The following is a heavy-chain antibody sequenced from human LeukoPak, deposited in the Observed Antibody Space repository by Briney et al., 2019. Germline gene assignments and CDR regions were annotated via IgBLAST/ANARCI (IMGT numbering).Heavy chain of an antibody. J-gene: IGHJ4*02. V-gene: IGHV3-74*01. CDR1: GFSLSGYW. CDR3: AGRPTGYSSGYVY. D-gene: IGHD5-18*01. CDR2: NNGDGSTT. Sequence: GGSLRLSCVASGFSLSGYWMYWVRQAPGKGLMYISRNNGDGSTTNYADSVKGRFTISRDNSENTVYLQMNNLRAEDTALYYCAGRPTGYSSGYVYWGQGALVTVSS.